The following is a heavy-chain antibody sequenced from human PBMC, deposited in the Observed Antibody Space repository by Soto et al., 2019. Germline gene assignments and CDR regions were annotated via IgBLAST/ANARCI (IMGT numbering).Heavy chain of an antibody. CDR3: ARGHLGHYCSGGSCYSMYYYYGMDV. V-gene: IGHV4-34*01. CDR1: GGSFSGYY. J-gene: IGHJ6*02. D-gene: IGHD2-15*01. Sequence: QVQLQQWGAGLLKPSETLSLTCAVYGGSFSGYYWSWIRQPPGKGLEWIGEINHRGSTNYNPSLKSRVTISVDSAKNPFSLKLSSVTAADTAVYYCARGHLGHYCSGGSCYSMYYYYGMDVWGQGTTVTVS. CDR2: INHRGST.